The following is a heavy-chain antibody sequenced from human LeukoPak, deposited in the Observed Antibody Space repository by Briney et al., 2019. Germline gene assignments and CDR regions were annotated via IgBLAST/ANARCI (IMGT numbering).Heavy chain of an antibody. J-gene: IGHJ5*02. D-gene: IGHD1-1*01. CDR3: ARLVNRPHTGTTTWFDP. Sequence: SGTLSLTCTVSGGSISSYSWSWVRQPPGKGLEWVGYIYYSGSTNYYPSLKSRVTISVDTSKNKSSLMLSYVTAADTAVYYCARLVNRPHTGTTTWFDPWGQETLVTVSS. CDR1: GGSISSYS. CDR2: IYYSGST. V-gene: IGHV4-59*01.